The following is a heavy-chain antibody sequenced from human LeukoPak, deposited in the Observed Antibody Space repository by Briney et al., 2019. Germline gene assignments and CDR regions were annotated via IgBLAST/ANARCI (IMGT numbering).Heavy chain of an antibody. D-gene: IGHD5-18*01. Sequence: SETLSLTCAVYGGSFSGYYWSWIRQPPGKGLEWIGEINHSGSTNYNPSLKSRVTISVDTSKNQFSLKLSSVTAADTAVYYCARDRWVQLWLYDYWGQGTLVTVSS. CDR3: ARDRWVQLWLYDY. CDR2: INHSGST. V-gene: IGHV4-34*01. J-gene: IGHJ4*02. CDR1: GGSFSGYY.